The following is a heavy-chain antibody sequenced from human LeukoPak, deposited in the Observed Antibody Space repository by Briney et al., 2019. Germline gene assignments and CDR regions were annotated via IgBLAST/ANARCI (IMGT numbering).Heavy chain of an antibody. CDR2: IYSGGST. CDR3: ARDCYTTGCD. CDR1: GFTVSSTY. J-gene: IGHJ4*02. Sequence: GGSLRLSCAASGFTVSSTYMSWVRQTPGKGLEWLSVIYSGGSTYYLDSVKGRFTTSRDNSKNTLYLQMNSLRVEDTAVYYCARDCYTTGCDWGRGTLVTVSS. V-gene: IGHV3-66*01. D-gene: IGHD3-16*02.